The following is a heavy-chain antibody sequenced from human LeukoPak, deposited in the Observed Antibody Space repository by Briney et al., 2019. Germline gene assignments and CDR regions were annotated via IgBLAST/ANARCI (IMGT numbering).Heavy chain of an antibody. CDR1: GGSISSSSCY. Sequence: SETLSLTCSVSGGSISSSSCYWGWIRQPPGKGLEWIGSIYYSGSTYYNPSLKSRVTISVGMSKNQFSLKVTSVTAADTAVYYCASLYGLGSYFDYWGQGTLVTVSS. V-gene: IGHV4-39*01. CDR3: ASLYGLGSYFDY. J-gene: IGHJ4*02. CDR2: IYYSGST. D-gene: IGHD3-10*01.